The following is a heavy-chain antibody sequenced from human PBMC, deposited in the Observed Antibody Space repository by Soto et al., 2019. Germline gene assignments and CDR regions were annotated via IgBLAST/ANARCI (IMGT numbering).Heavy chain of an antibody. J-gene: IGHJ6*02. V-gene: IGHV1-18*01. Sequence: QVKLVQSGAEVKKPGASVKVSCKASGYTFTSYGISWVRQAPGQGLEWMGWISPYNGNTNYAQKLQGRVTMTTDTPTSRGYLDERRLRPYDTAVYYCARGIGAWFGVAYYYGMDVWGQGTTVTVSS. CDR1: GYTFTSYG. CDR3: ARGIGAWFGVAYYYGMDV. CDR2: ISPYNGNT. D-gene: IGHD3-10*01.